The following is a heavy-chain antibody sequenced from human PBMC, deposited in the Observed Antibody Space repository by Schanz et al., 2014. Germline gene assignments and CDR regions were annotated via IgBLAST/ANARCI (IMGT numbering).Heavy chain of an antibody. V-gene: IGHV3-23*01. J-gene: IGHJ5*02. Sequence: DVQLLESGGGLVQPGGSLRLSCAASGFTFTNYAMSWVRQAPGKGLEWVSLISDSGDTAYYADSVKGRFTISRDNSKNTVYLQMSSLRAEDTAVYYCAKAADWPVTRFDPWGQGTLVTVSS. CDR1: GFTFTNYA. D-gene: IGHD3-9*01. CDR2: ISDSGDTA. CDR3: AKAADWPVTRFDP.